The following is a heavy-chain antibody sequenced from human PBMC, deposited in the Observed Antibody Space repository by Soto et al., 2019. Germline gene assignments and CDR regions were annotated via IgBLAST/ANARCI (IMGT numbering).Heavy chain of an antibody. CDR1: GFSLSTSGVG. J-gene: IGHJ6*02. V-gene: IGHV2-5*02. CDR3: ANSFGVDVMGYYQHAMDV. Sequence: SGPTLVNPTQTLTLTCTFSGFSLSTSGVGVAWIRQPPGKALEWLALIYWDDDKRYSPSLKSRLTITKDTSKNQVVLTLTNMDPVDTATYFCANSFGVDVMGYYQHAMDVWGQANPVTVSS. CDR2: IYWDDDK. D-gene: IGHD3-3*01.